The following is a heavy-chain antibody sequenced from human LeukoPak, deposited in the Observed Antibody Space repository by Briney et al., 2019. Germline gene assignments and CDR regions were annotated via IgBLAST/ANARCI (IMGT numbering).Heavy chain of an antibody. J-gene: IGHJ4*02. CDR2: FAVEDGKT. V-gene: IGHV1-24*01. Sequence: ASVKVSCKVSGYSLSDFSMHWVRQTPGKGLEWMGTFAVEDGKTIYAQKFRGRVTMTEDTSTDTAYIDLSSLRSDDTAVYHCATGFTTPDYWGQGTLVTVSS. CDR1: GYSLSDFS. D-gene: IGHD1-1*01. CDR3: ATGFTTPDY.